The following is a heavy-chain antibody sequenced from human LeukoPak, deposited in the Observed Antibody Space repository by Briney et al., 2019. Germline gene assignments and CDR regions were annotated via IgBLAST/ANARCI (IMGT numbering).Heavy chain of an antibody. Sequence: SETLSLTCTDSGGSISSYYWSWIRQPAGKGLEWIGRVYTSGSTNYNPSPQSRGTMSVDTSKNQFSLKLSSVTAADTAVYYCARDQRVRGGHYYYGMDGWGQGTTVTVSS. J-gene: IGHJ6*02. V-gene: IGHV4-4*07. CDR2: VYTSGST. CDR3: ARDQRVRGGHYYYGMDG. CDR1: GGSISSYY. D-gene: IGHD3-10*01.